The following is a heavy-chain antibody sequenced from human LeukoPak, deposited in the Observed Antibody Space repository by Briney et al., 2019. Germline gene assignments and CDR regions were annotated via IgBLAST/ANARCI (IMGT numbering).Heavy chain of an antibody. Sequence: SETLSLTCAVYGGSFSGYYWSWIHQPPGKGLEWIGEINHSGSTNYNPSLKSRVTISVDMSKNQFSLKLSSVTAADTAVYYCARLGVLLWFGELSPPFFDYWGQGTLVTVSS. V-gene: IGHV4-34*01. J-gene: IGHJ4*02. CDR3: ARLGVLLWFGELSPPFFDY. D-gene: IGHD3-10*01. CDR1: GGSFSGYY. CDR2: INHSGST.